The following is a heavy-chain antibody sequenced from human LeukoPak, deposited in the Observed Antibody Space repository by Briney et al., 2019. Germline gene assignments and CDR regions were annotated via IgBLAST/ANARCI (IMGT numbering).Heavy chain of an antibody. D-gene: IGHD6-13*01. Sequence: ASVKVSCKASGYTFATYGFCWVRQAPGHGFEWMGWISANTGKTDYAQKFQGRVAMATDTSTSTAYMELRSLRPNDTAVYFCAKVAGDRMDYWGQGTLVTVSS. CDR2: ISANTGKT. CDR3: AKVAGDRMDY. CDR1: GYTFATYG. J-gene: IGHJ4*02. V-gene: IGHV1-18*01.